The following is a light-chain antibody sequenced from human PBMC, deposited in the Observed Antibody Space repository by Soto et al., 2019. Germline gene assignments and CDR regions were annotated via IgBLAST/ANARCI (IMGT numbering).Light chain of an antibody. CDR1: QSVSNN. Sequence: EIVMTQSRATLSVSPVDRATLSCRASQSVSNNLAWYQQKPGQAPRLLVYLASTRATGIPARFSGSGSGTEFTLTISSLQSEDFAIYYCQQYNNWPPTTFGQGTRLEIK. CDR2: LAS. J-gene: IGKJ5*01. CDR3: QQYNNWPPTT. V-gene: IGKV3D-15*01.